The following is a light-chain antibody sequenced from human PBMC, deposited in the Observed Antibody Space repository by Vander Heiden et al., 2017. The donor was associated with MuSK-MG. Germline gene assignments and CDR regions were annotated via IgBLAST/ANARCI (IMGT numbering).Light chain of an antibody. CDR3: QQYYKWPLT. CDR1: QSVASNY. Sequence: EILMTQSPATLSVSPGEGATLSCRASQSVASNYLAWYYQKPGQAPRLLIYGASTRATGIPDRFSGSGSGTDFTLTISRLEPEDSAVYYCQQYYKWPLTFGGGTKVEIK. V-gene: IGKV3-20*01. J-gene: IGKJ4*01. CDR2: GAS.